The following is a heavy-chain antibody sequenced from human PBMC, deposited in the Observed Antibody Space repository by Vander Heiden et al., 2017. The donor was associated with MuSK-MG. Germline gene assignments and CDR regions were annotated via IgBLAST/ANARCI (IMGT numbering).Heavy chain of an antibody. D-gene: IGHD4-4*01. J-gene: IGHJ5*02. CDR1: GFTFRSYA. Sequence: QVQLVESGGGVVQPGRSLRLSCSASGFTFRSYAMHWVRQAPGKGLEWVAVISYDGSNKYYADSVKGRFTISRDNSKNTLYLQMNSLRAEDTAVYYCARDDTTVTRADPSGYNWFDPWGQGTLVTVSS. V-gene: IGHV3-30-3*01. CDR3: ARDDTTVTRADPSGYNWFDP. CDR2: ISYDGSNK.